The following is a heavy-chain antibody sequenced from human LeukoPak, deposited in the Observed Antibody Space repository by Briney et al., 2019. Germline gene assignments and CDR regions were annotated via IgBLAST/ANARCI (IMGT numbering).Heavy chain of an antibody. J-gene: IGHJ5*02. Sequence: GGSLRLSCAASGFTFSSYAMSWVRQAPGKGLEWVSSISVNGAKTYYADPMKGRLTISRDNSKNTVYLQMNSVRSDDTAVYFCAKDSAAMRFDPWGQGTLVTVSS. CDR1: GFTFSSYA. D-gene: IGHD2-2*01. V-gene: IGHV3-23*01. CDR3: AKDSAAMRFDP. CDR2: ISVNGAKT.